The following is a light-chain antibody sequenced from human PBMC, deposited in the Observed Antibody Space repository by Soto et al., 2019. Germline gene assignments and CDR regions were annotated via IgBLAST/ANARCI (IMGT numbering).Light chain of an antibody. CDR1: SSDVGGYNY. CDR2: DVS. J-gene: IGLJ2*01. V-gene: IGLV2-11*01. Sequence: QLVLTQPRSVSGSPGQSVTISCTGTSSDVGGYNYVSWYQQHPGKAPKLMIFDVSKRPSGVPDRFSGSKSGNTASLTISGLQAEDEADYYCCSYAGSYNVVFGGGTKLTVL. CDR3: CSYAGSYNVV.